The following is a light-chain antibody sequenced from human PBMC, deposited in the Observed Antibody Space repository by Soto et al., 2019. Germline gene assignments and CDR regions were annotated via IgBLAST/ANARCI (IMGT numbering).Light chain of an antibody. J-gene: IGKJ1*01. CDR2: EAS. V-gene: IGKV3-15*01. CDR1: QSLGSN. Sequence: VVMTQSPATLSVCPGERAVLSCRASQSLGSNLAWYHHKPGQAPRLLLYEASIRATGIPARFSGDGSGTEFTLTISSLQSEDFGIYYCQKYNQWPWTFGPGTKVDI. CDR3: QKYNQWPWT.